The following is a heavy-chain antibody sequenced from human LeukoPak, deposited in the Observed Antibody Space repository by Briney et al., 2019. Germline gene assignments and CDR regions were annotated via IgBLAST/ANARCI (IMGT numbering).Heavy chain of an antibody. CDR3: AKDISVGIVAEPVAMVSPLDV. CDR1: GFTFSTYA. Sequence: SLRLSCAASGFTFSTYAMSWLRQAPGKGLEWVSGITWNSHSIAYADSVKGRFTSSRDNAKNSLYLQMNSLRAEDTALYYCAKDISVGIVAEPVAMVSPLDVWGQGTMVTVSS. CDR2: ITWNSHSI. D-gene: IGHD2-2*01. V-gene: IGHV3-9*01. J-gene: IGHJ3*01.